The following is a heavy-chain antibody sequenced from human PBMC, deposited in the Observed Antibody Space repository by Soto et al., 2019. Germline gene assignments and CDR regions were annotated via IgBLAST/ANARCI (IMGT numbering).Heavy chain of an antibody. CDR2: ITSSSSYI. J-gene: IGHJ4*02. D-gene: IGHD3-22*01. CDR1: GFTFSLYS. CDR3: VRARSTDSRPDY. Sequence: GGSLRLSCAASGFTFSLYSMIWVRQAPGKGLEWVASITSSSSYIYYEDSLKGRFTISRDNAKNSLFLQLDSPRAEDTAVYFCVRARSTDSRPDYWGQGTLVTSPQ. V-gene: IGHV3-21*01.